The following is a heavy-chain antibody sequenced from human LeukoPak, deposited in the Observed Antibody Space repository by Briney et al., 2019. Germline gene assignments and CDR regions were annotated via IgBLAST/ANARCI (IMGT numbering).Heavy chain of an antibody. J-gene: IGHJ3*02. CDR3: AREGVRGSYSNDAFDI. D-gene: IGHD1-26*01. CDR1: GFTFSIYS. CDR2: ISSSSNYI. Sequence: GGSLRLSCAASGFTFSIYSMNWVRQAPGKGLEWVSSISSSSNYIFYADSLKGRFTISRDNAKNTLYLQMNSLRAEDTAVYYCAREGVRGSYSNDAFDIWGQGTMVTVSS. V-gene: IGHV3-21*01.